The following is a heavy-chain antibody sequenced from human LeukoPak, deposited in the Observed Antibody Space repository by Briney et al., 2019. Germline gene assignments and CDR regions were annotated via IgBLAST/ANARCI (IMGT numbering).Heavy chain of an antibody. V-gene: IGHV4-31*03. Sequence: TLSLTCTVSGDSISRGGNYWRWVRQHPGKGLQWIGYIYYSGSSYYNPSLKSRVTISVGTSKNQFSLKLSSVTAADTAVYYCSSSRSSTSFDFWGQGTLVSVSS. CDR3: SSSRSSTSFDF. CDR2: IYYSGSS. D-gene: IGHD2-2*01. CDR1: GDSISRGGNY. J-gene: IGHJ4*02.